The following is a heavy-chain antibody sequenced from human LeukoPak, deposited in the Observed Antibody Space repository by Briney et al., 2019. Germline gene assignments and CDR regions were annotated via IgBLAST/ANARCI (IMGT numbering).Heavy chain of an antibody. Sequence: ASVKVSCKASGYTFTSYGISWVRQAPGQGLERMGWISAYNGNTNYAQKLQGRVTMTTDTSTSTAYMVLRSLRSDDTAVYYCARDWYGVTTDYWGQGTLVTVSS. V-gene: IGHV1-18*01. CDR1: GYTFTSYG. J-gene: IGHJ4*02. CDR3: ARDWYGVTTDY. D-gene: IGHD4-11*01. CDR2: ISAYNGNT.